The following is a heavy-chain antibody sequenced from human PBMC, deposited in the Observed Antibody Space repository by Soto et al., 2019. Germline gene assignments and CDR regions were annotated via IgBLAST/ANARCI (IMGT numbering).Heavy chain of an antibody. D-gene: IGHD3-16*01. Sequence: QITLKESGPTLVKPTQTLTLTCSFSGFSLNTGGVGVAWIRQPPGKALEWLGIIYWDDDKHYSPSMKTRLTITKDTSKNQVVLTMTNMDPVDTATYYCGHSVVRFVMGAKYLDWLDPWGQGTLVTVSS. V-gene: IGHV2-5*02. CDR1: GFSLNTGGVG. J-gene: IGHJ5*02. CDR2: IYWDDDK. CDR3: GHSVVRFVMGAKYLDWLDP.